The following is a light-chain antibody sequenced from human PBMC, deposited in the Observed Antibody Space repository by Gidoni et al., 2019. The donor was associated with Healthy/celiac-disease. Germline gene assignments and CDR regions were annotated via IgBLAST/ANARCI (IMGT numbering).Light chain of an antibody. V-gene: IGKV3-20*01. CDR1: QSVSSSY. J-gene: IGKJ5*01. CDR2: GAS. CDR3: QQYGSSLRVT. Sequence: EIVLTQSPGTLSLSPGERATLSCRARQSVSSSYLAWYQQKPGQAPRLLIYGASSRATGIPDRFSGSGSGTDFTLTISRLEPEDFAVYYCQQYGSSLRVTFGQGTRLEIK.